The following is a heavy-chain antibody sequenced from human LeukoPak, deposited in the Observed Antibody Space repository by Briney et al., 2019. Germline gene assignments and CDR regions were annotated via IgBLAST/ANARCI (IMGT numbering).Heavy chain of an antibody. V-gene: IGHV3-30*04. CDR1: GFTFTTYT. Sequence: GGSLRLSCAASGFTFTTYTMHWVRQAPGKGLEWVADISSDGSNQYYAVSVKGRFIISRDNSKNTVSLQMNSLRGDDTAVCYCARDPGYTYALRYWGQGTLVTVSS. J-gene: IGHJ4*02. CDR2: ISSDGSNQ. CDR3: ARDPGYTYALRY. D-gene: IGHD5-18*01.